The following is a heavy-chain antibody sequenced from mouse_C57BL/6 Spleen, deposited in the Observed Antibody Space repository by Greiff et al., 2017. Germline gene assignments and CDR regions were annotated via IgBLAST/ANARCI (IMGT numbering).Heavy chain of an antibody. CDR2: IHPNSGST. J-gene: IGHJ4*01. CDR3: ARFELTGDAMDY. V-gene: IGHV1-64*01. D-gene: IGHD4-1*01. Sequence: QVQLQQPGAELVKPGASVKLSCKASGYTFTSYWMHWVKQRPGQGLEWIGMIHPNSGSTNYNEKFKSKATLTVDKSSSTAYMQLSSLTSEDSAVYYCARFELTGDAMDYWGQGTSVTVSS. CDR1: GYTFTSYW.